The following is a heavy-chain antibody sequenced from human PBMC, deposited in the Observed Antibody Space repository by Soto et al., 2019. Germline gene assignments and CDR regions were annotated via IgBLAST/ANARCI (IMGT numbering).Heavy chain of an antibody. D-gene: IGHD6-19*01. V-gene: IGHV1-69*01. CDR3: ARGSHSPGIAVAGYYY. CDR1: GVPFSNYA. Sequence: QVQLVQSGAEVKKPGSSVKVSCKASGVPFSNYAFTWVRQAPGQGFEWMGGIIPIFGTANYAQKFQGRVTITADESTSTAYMELSSLTSEDTAMYYCARGSHSPGIAVAGYYYWGQGTLVTVSS. CDR2: IIPIFGTA. J-gene: IGHJ4*02.